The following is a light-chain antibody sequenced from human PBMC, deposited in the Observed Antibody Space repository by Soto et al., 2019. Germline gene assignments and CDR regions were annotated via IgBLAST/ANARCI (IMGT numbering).Light chain of an antibody. CDR1: QSVSGW. J-gene: IGKJ3*01. V-gene: IGKV1-39*01. CDR3: QQSNRTLFS. Sequence: DIQMTQSPSTLSASVEDTVTVTCRASQSVSGWLAWYQQKPGEAPKLLIYAASRLQSGVPSRFSGSGSGTDFSLTISSLQPEDVATYYCQQSNRTLFSFGPGTKVDI. CDR2: AAS.